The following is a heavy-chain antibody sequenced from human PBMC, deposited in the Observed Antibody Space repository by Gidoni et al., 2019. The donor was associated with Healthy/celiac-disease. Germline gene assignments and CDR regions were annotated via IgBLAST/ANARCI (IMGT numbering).Heavy chain of an antibody. D-gene: IGHD2-2*01. CDR1: GFPFSSHA. CDR2: ISGSGGST. CDR3: AKLDIVVVPAALDIDY. J-gene: IGHJ4*02. Sequence: EVQLLESGGGLVQPGGSLRLSCAASGFPFSSHAMSWVRQAPGKGLEWVSAISGSGGSTYYADSVKGRFTISRDNSKNTLYLQMNSLRAEDTAVYYCAKLDIVVVPAALDIDYWGQGTLVTVSS. V-gene: IGHV3-23*01.